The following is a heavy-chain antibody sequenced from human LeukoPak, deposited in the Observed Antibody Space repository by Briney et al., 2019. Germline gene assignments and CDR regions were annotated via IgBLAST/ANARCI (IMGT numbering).Heavy chain of an antibody. D-gene: IGHD5-18*01. CDR2: VKSDGSST. CDR1: GFTFSSYW. CDR3: ARGILAHYGMDV. Sequence: GGSLRLSCTASGFTFSSYWMHWGRQAPGKGLVWVSRVKSDGSSTNYADSVKGRFTISRDNAKNTLYLQMNSLRVEDTAVYYCARGILAHYGMDVWGQGTTVAVSS. V-gene: IGHV3-74*01. J-gene: IGHJ6*02.